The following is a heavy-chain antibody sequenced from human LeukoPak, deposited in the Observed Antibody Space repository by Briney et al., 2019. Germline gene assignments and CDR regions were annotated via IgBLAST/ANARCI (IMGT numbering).Heavy chain of an antibody. CDR1: GFTFINAW. CDR2: ISYDGSNK. CDR3: AKFSKYSRNWPPGVAY. J-gene: IGHJ4*02. V-gene: IGHV3-30*18. D-gene: IGHD6-13*01. Sequence: GGSLRLSCAASGFTFINAWMSWVRQAPGKGLEWVAVISYDGSNKYYADSVKGRFTISRDNSKNTLYLQMNSLRAEDTAVYYCAKFSKYSRNWPPGVAYWGQGTLVTVSS.